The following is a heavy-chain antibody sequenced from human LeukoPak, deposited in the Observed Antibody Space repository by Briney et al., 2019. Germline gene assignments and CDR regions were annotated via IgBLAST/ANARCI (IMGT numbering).Heavy chain of an antibody. CDR2: IYHSGST. V-gene: IGHV4-38-2*02. D-gene: IGHD3-10*01. CDR3: ARDKRGVLLWFGELPTFDY. Sequence: SETLSLTCTVSGYSISSGYYWGWIRQPPGKGLEWIGSIYHSGSTYYNPSLKSRVTISVDTSKNQFSLKLSSVTAADTAVYYCARDKRGVLLWFGELPTFDYWGQGTLVTVSS. J-gene: IGHJ4*02. CDR1: GYSISSGYY.